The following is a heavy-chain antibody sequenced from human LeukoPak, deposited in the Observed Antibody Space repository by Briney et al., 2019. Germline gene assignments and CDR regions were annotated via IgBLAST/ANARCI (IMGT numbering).Heavy chain of an antibody. J-gene: IGHJ4*02. CDR1: GFTFSDYG. D-gene: IGHD4-11*01. Sequence: PGGSLRLSCAASGFTFSDYGMHWVRQAPGKGLEWVAYDGSNKCYVDSVKGRFTISRDNSKNTLYLQMNSLRAEDTAVYYRAKGQPDYIDYRYYFDYWGQGTLVAVSS. CDR3: AKGQPDYIDYRYYFDY. V-gene: IGHV3-30*02. CDR2: YDGSNK.